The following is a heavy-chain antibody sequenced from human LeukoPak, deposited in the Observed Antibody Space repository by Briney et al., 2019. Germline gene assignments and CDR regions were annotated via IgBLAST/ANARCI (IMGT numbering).Heavy chain of an antibody. CDR3: ARGPSAMDY. CDR1: GFTFSSYA. CDR2: ISYDGSNK. V-gene: IGHV3-30-3*01. Sequence: PGGSLRLSCAASGFTFSSYAMHWVRQAPGKGLEWVAVISYDGSNKYYAESVKGRFTISRDNSKNTLYLQMNSLRAEDTAVYYCARGPSAMDYWGQGTLVTVSS. D-gene: IGHD2-2*01. J-gene: IGHJ4*02.